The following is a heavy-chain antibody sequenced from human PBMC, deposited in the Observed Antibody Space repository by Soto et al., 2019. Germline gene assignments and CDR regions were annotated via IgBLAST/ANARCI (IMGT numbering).Heavy chain of an antibody. Sequence: GGSLRLSCAAPGFTFSGVWMHWVRQAAGKGLVWVSRINMDGSSTNYADSVKGRFTISRDNAKNTLYLQMNSLRVDDTAVYYCARGPRGLYHHDYWGQGALVTVSS. CDR2: INMDGSST. CDR3: ARGPRGLYHHDY. CDR1: GFTFSGVW. J-gene: IGHJ4*02. D-gene: IGHD2-2*01. V-gene: IGHV3-74*01.